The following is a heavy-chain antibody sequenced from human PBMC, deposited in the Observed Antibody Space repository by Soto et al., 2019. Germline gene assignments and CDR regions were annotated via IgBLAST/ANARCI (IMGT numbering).Heavy chain of an antibody. CDR2: IYHSGST. D-gene: IGHD3-22*01. V-gene: IGHV4-4*02. CDR1: GGSISSSNW. J-gene: IGHJ3*01. CDR3: AGAYYYDSSGPDAFDL. Sequence: QVQLQESGPGLVKPSGTLSLTFAVSGGSISSSNWWSWVRQPPGKGLEWFGGIYHSGSTNYNPSLKSRVTIDVDKSKNQFSRKLSSVTAADTAVYYCAGAYYYDSSGPDAFDLCGQGTMVTVSS.